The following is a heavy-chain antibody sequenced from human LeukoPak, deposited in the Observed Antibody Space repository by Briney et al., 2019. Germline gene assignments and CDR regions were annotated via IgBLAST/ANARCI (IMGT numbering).Heavy chain of an antibody. CDR3: ATDLTATYYYFDY. V-gene: IGHV1-8*01. Sequence: ASVKVSCKASGYTFTSYDINWVRQATGQGLEWMGWMNPNSGNTGYAQKFQGRVTMTEDTSTDTAYMELSSLRSEDTAVYYCATDLTATYYYFDYWGQGTLVTVSS. CDR2: MNPNSGNT. CDR1: GYTFTSYD. J-gene: IGHJ4*02. D-gene: IGHD1-26*01.